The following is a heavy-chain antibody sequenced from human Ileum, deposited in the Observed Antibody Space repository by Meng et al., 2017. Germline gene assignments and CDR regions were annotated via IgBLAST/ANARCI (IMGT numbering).Heavy chain of an antibody. J-gene: IGHJ3*02. CDR3: ARDLPDILTGYYAFDI. D-gene: IGHD3-9*01. CDR1: GGSISNSNYY. V-gene: IGHV4-39*07. Sequence: LPLQDSRPGLVKPSETLSLTCAVSGGSISNSNYYWGWIRQPPGKGLEWIGTIYYSGSTYYNPSLKSRVTISVDTSKNQFSLKLRAVTAADTAVYFCARDLPDILTGYYAFDIWGQGTMVTVSS. CDR2: IYYSGST.